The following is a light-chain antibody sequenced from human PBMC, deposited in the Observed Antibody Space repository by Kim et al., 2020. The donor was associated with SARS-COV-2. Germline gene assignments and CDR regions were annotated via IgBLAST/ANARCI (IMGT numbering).Light chain of an antibody. CDR3: QAWDSGTVV. J-gene: IGLJ2*01. CDR1: KLEEKY. Sequence: SYELTQPPSVSVSPGQTVTITCSGDKLEEKYSCWYQQKSGQSPILIIYQDLKRTSGIPERFSGSNFGNTATLTISGTQTVDEADYYCQAWDSGTVVFGGGTQVT. V-gene: IGLV3-1*01. CDR2: QDL.